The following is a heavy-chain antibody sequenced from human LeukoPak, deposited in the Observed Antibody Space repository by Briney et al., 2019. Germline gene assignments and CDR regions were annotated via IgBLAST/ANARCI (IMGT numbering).Heavy chain of an antibody. J-gene: IGHJ6*02. D-gene: IGHD3-9*01. CDR3: AREALEYYDILTGKVNYYYYGMDV. CDR1: GFTFDDFS. CDR2: ISWDGGIT. Sequence: GGSLRLSCAASGFTFDDFSMHWVRQAPGKGLEWVSLISWDGGITYYADSVKGRFTISRDNSKSSLYLQLNSLTPEDTALYYCAREALEYYDILTGKVNYYYYGMDVWGQGTTVTVSS. V-gene: IGHV3-43*01.